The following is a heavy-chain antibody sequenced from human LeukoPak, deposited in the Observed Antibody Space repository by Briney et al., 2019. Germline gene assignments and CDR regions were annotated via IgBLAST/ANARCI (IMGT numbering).Heavy chain of an antibody. D-gene: IGHD5-12*01. J-gene: IGHJ4*02. CDR3: ARDEGSGYDLELFDY. Sequence: GGSLRLSCAASGFTFSSYSMNWVRQAPGKGLEWVSSISSSSGYIYYADSVKGRFTISRDNAKNSLYLQMNSLRAEDTAVYYCARDEGSGYDLELFDYWGQGTLVTVSS. V-gene: IGHV3-21*01. CDR2: ISSSSGYI. CDR1: GFTFSSYS.